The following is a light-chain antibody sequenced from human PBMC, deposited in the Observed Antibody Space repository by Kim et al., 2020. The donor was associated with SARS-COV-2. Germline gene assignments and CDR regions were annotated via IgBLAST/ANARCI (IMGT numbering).Light chain of an antibody. CDR3: MQGTHWPPT. Sequence: PASISCWSSQSLVYSDGNTYLTWFLQRPGQSPRRLVYKVSSRDSGVPDRFSGSGSGTDFTLKISRVEAEDVGIYYCMQGTHWPPTFGQGTKVDIK. CDR1: QSLVYSDGNTY. J-gene: IGKJ1*01. V-gene: IGKV2-30*01. CDR2: KVS.